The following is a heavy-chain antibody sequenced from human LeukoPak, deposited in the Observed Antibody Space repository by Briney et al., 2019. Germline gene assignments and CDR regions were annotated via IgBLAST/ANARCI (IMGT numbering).Heavy chain of an antibody. V-gene: IGHV4-59*01. CDR3: ASARIPELGAYYYYGMDV. D-gene: IGHD1-14*01. CDR2: IYYSGST. J-gene: IGHJ6*02. Sequence: PSQTLSLTCTVSGGSISSYYWSWIRQPPGKGLEWIGYIYYSGSTNYNPSLKSRVTISVDTSKNQFSLKLSSVTAADTAVYYCASARIPELGAYYYYGMDVWGQGTTVTVSS. CDR1: GGSISSYY.